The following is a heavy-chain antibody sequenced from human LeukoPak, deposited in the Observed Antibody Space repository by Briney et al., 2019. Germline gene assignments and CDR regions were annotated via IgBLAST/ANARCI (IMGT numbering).Heavy chain of an antibody. D-gene: IGHD1-26*01. Sequence: GASVKVSCKASGYTFTSYGISWVRQAPGQGLEWMGWISAYNGNTNYAQKLQGRVTMTTDTSTSTAYMELRSLRSDDTAVYYCAGDQGTGGSYSLDYWGQGTLVTVSS. CDR2: ISAYNGNT. CDR1: GYTFTSYG. CDR3: AGDQGTGGSYSLDY. J-gene: IGHJ4*02. V-gene: IGHV1-18*01.